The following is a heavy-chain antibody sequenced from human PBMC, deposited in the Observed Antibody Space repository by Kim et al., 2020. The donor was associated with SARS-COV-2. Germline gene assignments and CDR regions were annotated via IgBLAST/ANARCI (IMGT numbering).Heavy chain of an antibody. CDR2: IKQDGSEK. CDR3: ARDRRGTQGSRLHY. D-gene: IGHD3-10*01. J-gene: IGHJ4*02. Sequence: GASLRLSCAASGFTFSSYWMSWVRQAPGKGLEWVANIKQDGSEKYYVDSVKGRFTISRDNAKNSLYLQMNSLRAEDTAVYYCARDRRGTQGSRLHYWGQGTLVTVSS. V-gene: IGHV3-7*01. CDR1: GFTFSSYW.